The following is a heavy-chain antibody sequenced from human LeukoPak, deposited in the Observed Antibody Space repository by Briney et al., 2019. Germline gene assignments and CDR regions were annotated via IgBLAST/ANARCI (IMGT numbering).Heavy chain of an antibody. J-gene: IGHJ4*02. CDR3: ARGPMVRGVIISFFDY. Sequence: GGSLRLSCAASRFTFSNYGMHWVRQAPGKGLEWVALIWYDGSNKYYADSVKGRFTISRDNSKNTLYLQMNSLRAEDTAVYYCARGPMVRGVIISFFDYWGQGTLVTVSS. CDR2: IWYDGSNK. CDR1: RFTFSNYG. V-gene: IGHV3-30*02. D-gene: IGHD3-10*01.